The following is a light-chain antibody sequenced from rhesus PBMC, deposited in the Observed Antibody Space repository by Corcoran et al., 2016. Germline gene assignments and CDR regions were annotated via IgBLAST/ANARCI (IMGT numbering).Light chain of an antibody. J-gene: IGKJ2*01. V-gene: IGKV1-74*01. Sequence: DIQMTQSPSSLSASVGDRVTITCRASENVNNYLNWYQQKPGKAPKLLIYKASTLQSGVPSRCSGSGSGTVYTFTISSLQPSAVATYYCQLGYGTPYIFGQWTKVEI. CDR3: QLGYGTPYI. CDR1: ENVNNY. CDR2: KAS.